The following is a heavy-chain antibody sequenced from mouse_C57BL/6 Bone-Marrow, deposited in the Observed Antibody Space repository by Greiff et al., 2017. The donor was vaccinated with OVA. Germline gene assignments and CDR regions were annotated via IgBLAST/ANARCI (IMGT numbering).Heavy chain of an antibody. CDR3: ARTPYYSNYVLYAMDY. J-gene: IGHJ4*01. Sequence: QVQLQQPGTELVKPGASVKLSCKASGYTFTSYWMHWVKQRPGQGLEWIGNINPSNGGTKYNEKFKSKATLTVDKSSSTAYMQLSSLTSEDSAVYYCARTPYYSNYVLYAMDYWGQGTSVTVSS. CDR2: INPSNGGT. CDR1: GYTFTSYW. V-gene: IGHV1-53*01. D-gene: IGHD2-5*01.